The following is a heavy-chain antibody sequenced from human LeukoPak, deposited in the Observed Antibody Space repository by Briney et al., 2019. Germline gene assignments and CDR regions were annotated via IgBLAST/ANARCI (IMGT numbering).Heavy chain of an antibody. D-gene: IGHD2-15*01. CDR3: ARLLRYCSGGSCSDAFDI. J-gene: IGHJ3*02. CDR1: GYSISSGYY. Sequence: SETLSLTCTVSGYSISSGYYWGWIRQPPGKGLEWIGSIYHSGSTYYNPSLKSRVTISVDTSKNQFSLKLSSVTAADTAVYYCARLLRYCSGGSCSDAFDIWGQGTMVTVSS. V-gene: IGHV4-38-2*02. CDR2: IYHSGST.